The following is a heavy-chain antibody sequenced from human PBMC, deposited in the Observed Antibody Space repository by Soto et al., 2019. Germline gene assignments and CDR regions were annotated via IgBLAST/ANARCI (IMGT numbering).Heavy chain of an antibody. V-gene: IGHV1-58*01. CDR3: AADWADWLSSTNWFDP. J-gene: IGHJ5*02. CDR1: GFTFTSSA. D-gene: IGHD3-9*01. CDR2: IVVGSGNT. Sequence: ASVKVSCKASGFTFTSSAVQWVRQARGQRLEWIGWIVVGSGNTNYAQKFQERVTITRDMSTSTAYMELSSLRSEDTAVYYCAADWADWLSSTNWFDPWGQGTRVTVSS.